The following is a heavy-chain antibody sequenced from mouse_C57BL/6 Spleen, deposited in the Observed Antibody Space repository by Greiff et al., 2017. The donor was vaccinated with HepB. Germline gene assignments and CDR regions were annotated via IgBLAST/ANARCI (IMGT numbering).Heavy chain of an antibody. V-gene: IGHV5-17*01. CDR3: ARGGGYYTLYYFDY. J-gene: IGHJ2*01. CDR2: ISSGSSTI. D-gene: IGHD2-3*01. CDR1: GFTFSDYG. Sequence: EVKLMESGGGLVKPGGSLKLSCVASGFTFSDYGMHWVRQAPEKGLEWVAYISSGSSTIYYADTVKGRFTISRDNAKNTLFLQMTSLRSEDTALYYWARGGGYYTLYYFDYWGQGTTLTVSS.